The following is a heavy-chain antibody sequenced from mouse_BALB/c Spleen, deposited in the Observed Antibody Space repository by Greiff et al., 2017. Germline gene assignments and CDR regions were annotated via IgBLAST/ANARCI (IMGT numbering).Heavy chain of an antibody. J-gene: IGHJ4*01. CDR3: ARLYGSRGRYYAMDY. Sequence: VQGVESGPGLVAPSQSLSITCTVSGFSLTSYGVHWVRQPPGKGLEWLGVIWAGGSTNYNSALMSRLSISKDNSKSQVFLKMNSLQTDDTAMYYCARLYGSRGRYYAMDYWGQGTSVTVSS. V-gene: IGHV2-9*02. D-gene: IGHD1-1*01. CDR2: IWAGGST. CDR1: GFSLTSYG.